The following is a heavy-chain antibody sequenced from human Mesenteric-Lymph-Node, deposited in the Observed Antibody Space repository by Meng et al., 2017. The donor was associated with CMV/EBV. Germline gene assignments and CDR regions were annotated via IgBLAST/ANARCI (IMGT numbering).Heavy chain of an antibody. D-gene: IGHD3-3*01. V-gene: IGHV3-23*01. CDR3: AKDRRGPDYYDFWSGYGMDV. CDR2: ISGSGGST. CDR1: GFTFSSYA. J-gene: IGHJ6*02. Sequence: GGSLRLSCAASGFTFSSYAMSWVRQAPGKGLEWVSAISGSGGSTYYADSVKGRFTISRDNSKNTLYLQMNSLRAEDTAVYYCAKDRRGPDYYDFWSGYGMDVWGQGTTVTVSS.